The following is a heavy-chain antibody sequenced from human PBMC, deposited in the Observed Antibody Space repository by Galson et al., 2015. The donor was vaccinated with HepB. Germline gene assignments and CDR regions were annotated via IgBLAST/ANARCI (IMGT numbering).Heavy chain of an antibody. CDR1: GFTFSSYG. Sequence: SLRLSCAASGFTFSSYGMHWVRQAPGKGLEWVAVISYDGSNKYYADSVKGRFTISRDNSKNTLYLQMNSLRAEDTAVYYCAKAGDYVWGGYGGMDVWGQGTTVTVSS. D-gene: IGHD3-16*01. V-gene: IGHV3-30*18. J-gene: IGHJ6*02. CDR2: ISYDGSNK. CDR3: AKAGDYVWGGYGGMDV.